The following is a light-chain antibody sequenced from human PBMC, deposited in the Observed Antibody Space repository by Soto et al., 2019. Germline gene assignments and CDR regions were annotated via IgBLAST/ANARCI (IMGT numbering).Light chain of an antibody. CDR1: SSDVGGYNY. CDR2: DVS. Sequence: QSVLTQPASVSGSPEQSITISCTGTSSDVGGYNYVSWYQQHPGKAPKLMIYDVSNRPSGVSNRFSGSKSGNTASLTISGLQAEDEADYYCSSYTSSSTLYVVFGGGTKVTVL. CDR3: SSYTSSSTLYVV. V-gene: IGLV2-14*01. J-gene: IGLJ2*01.